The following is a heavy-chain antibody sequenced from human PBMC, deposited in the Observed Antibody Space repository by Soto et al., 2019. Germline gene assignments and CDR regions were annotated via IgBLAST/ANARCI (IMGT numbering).Heavy chain of an antibody. J-gene: IGHJ3*01. CDR2: IGGSGSNI. Sequence: GGSLRLSCTASGFIFSTYSMNWVRQAPGKGLEWVSYIGGSGSNIFYAASVKGRFTISRDNAENSLFLQMNSLRDEDTAVYYCARDYNYAFDFWGHGTMVTVSS. CDR3: ARDYNYAFDF. V-gene: IGHV3-48*02. CDR1: GFIFSTYS. D-gene: IGHD1-1*01.